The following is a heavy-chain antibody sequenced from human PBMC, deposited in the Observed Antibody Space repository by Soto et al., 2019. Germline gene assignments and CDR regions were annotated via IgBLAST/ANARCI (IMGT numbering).Heavy chain of an antibody. Sequence: ASVKVSCKASGYTFTSYGIRWVRQAPGQGLEWMGWISAYNGNTNYAQKLQGRVTMTTDTSTSTAYMELRSLRSDDTAVYYCARGNTAMEESWFDPWGQGTLVTVYS. D-gene: IGHD5-18*01. CDR3: ARGNTAMEESWFDP. CDR1: GYTFTSYG. V-gene: IGHV1-18*04. J-gene: IGHJ5*02. CDR2: ISAYNGNT.